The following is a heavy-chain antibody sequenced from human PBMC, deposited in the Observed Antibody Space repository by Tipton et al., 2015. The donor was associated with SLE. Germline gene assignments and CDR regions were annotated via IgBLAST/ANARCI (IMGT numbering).Heavy chain of an antibody. J-gene: IGHJ4*02. CDR3: AKFEKTTDFYLDS. V-gene: IGHV3-23*01. Sequence: SLRLSCATSGFTFSSYALSWVRRAPGKGLGWVSAISGGGGSTYYADFVEGRFRISIDKSKKTLVLQMNSLRVDDTATYYCAKFEKTTDFYLDSWGQGTLVSVSS. D-gene: IGHD1/OR15-1a*01. CDR2: ISGGGGST. CDR1: GFTFSSYA.